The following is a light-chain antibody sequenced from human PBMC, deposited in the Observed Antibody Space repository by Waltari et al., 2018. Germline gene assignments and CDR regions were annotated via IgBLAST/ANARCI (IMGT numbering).Light chain of an antibody. CDR1: QDVSTW. CDR2: GAS. CDR3: QQTDSFPLT. J-gene: IGKJ4*01. V-gene: IGKV1-12*01. Sequence: DIQMTQSPSSVSASVVARVTISCRARQDVSTWLAWYQQQPGKAPSLLIYGASSFQSGVPSRFSGSGSGTEFTLPINGLQPEDFATYYCQQTDSFPLTFGGGTKVEIK.